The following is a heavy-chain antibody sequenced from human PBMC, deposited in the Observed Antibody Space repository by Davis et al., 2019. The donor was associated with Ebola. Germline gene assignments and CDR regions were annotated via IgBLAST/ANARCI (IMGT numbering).Heavy chain of an antibody. J-gene: IGHJ5*02. V-gene: IGHV3-23*01. Sequence: GESLKISCAASGFTFGNYVMSWVRQVPGKGLEWVSGISASGGTTYDAASVKGRFTISRDNSNSTLFLQSNSLSAEDTAVYYCARDGAPRITMVRGEGWFDPWGQGTLVTVSS. CDR2: ISASGGTT. CDR1: GFTFGNYV. CDR3: ARDGAPRITMVRGEGWFDP. D-gene: IGHD3-10*01.